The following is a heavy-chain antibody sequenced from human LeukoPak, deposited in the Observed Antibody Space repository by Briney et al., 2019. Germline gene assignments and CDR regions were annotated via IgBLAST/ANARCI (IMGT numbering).Heavy chain of an antibody. CDR1: GFTFSSYW. CDR2: INHNGNVN. V-gene: IGHV3-7*01. CDR3: VRGNLRLPRSTPDC. Sequence: GGSLRLSCAASGFTFSSYWMNWARQAPGKGLEWVASINHNGNVNYYVDSVKGRFTISRDNAMNTLYLQMNSLRVEDTAVYYCVRGNLRLPRSTPDCWGQGTLVTVSS. J-gene: IGHJ4*02. D-gene: IGHD2-21*02.